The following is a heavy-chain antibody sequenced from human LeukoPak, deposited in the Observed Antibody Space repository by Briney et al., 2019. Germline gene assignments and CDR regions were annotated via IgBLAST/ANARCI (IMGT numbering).Heavy chain of an antibody. D-gene: IGHD2-2*01. J-gene: IGHJ4*02. CDR3: AKDVRHCRGSTTSCYTDY. Sequence: EGSLRLSCAASGFTFDDYAMHWVRQAPGKGLEWMAVISNDGRDKHYADSVKGRFTISRDNAKTTLYLQMNSLRAEDTAVYYCAKDVRHCRGSTTSCYTDYWGQGTLVTVSS. CDR2: ISNDGRDK. V-gene: IGHV3-30*18. CDR1: GFTFDDYA.